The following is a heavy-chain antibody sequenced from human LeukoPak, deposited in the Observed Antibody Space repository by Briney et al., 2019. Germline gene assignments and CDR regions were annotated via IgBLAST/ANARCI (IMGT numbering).Heavy chain of an antibody. D-gene: IGHD1-26*01. V-gene: IGHV3-23*01. CDR1: GFTFCTYA. J-gene: IGHJ4*02. Sequence: PGGSLRLSCVTSGFTFCTYAMSWVRQAPGKGLEWVSIISGSGERTYYADSVKGRFTVSRDNSKNTLYLQMKSLRAEDTAVYYCVSQSYSRSDNYYFHYWGQGTLVAVSS. CDR3: VSQSYSRSDNYYFHY. CDR2: ISGSGERT.